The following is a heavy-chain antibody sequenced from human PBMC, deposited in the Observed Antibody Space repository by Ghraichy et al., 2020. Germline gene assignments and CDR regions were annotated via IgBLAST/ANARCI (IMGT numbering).Heavy chain of an antibody. V-gene: IGHV3-43D*03. Sequence: GGSLRLSCAASGFTFDDYAMHWVRQAPWKGLEWVSLISWDGGSTYYADSVKGRFTISRDNSKNSLYLQMNSLSAEDTALYYCAKDIPKRGYSYANHCMDVWGQGTTVTVSS. CDR2: ISWDGGST. CDR3: AKDIPKRGYSYANHCMDV. J-gene: IGHJ6*02. D-gene: IGHD5-18*01. CDR1: GFTFDDYA.